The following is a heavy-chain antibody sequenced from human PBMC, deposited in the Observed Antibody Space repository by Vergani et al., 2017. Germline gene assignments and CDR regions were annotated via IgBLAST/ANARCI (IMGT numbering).Heavy chain of an antibody. CDR1: GYSLTSYW. J-gene: IGHJ3*01. Sequence: EVQLVQSGAEVKKPGETLKISCKASGYSLTSYWIGWVRQKPGQGLEWMGIIYPDDTESRYSPSFQGRVSLSVDNSIDTAYLHWNSLEASDTAMYYCASRSRRGGYTLLSIKNVLYAFDLWGQGTMVSVSS. V-gene: IGHV5-51*03. CDR2: IYPDDTES. CDR3: ASRSRRGGYTLLSIKNVLYAFDL. D-gene: IGHD6-13*01.